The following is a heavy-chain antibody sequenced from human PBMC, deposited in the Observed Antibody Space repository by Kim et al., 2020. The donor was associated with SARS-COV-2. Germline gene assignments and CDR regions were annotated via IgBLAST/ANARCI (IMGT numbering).Heavy chain of an antibody. CDR1: GGSISSYY. Sequence: SETLSLTCTVSGGSISSYYWSWIRQPPGKGLEWIGYIYYSGSTNYNPSLKSRVTISVDTSKNQFSLKLSSVTAADTAVYYCARARYSSSWYFIWFDPWGQGTLVTVSS. J-gene: IGHJ5*02. CDR2: IYYSGST. V-gene: IGHV4-59*01. D-gene: IGHD6-13*01. CDR3: ARARYSSSWYFIWFDP.